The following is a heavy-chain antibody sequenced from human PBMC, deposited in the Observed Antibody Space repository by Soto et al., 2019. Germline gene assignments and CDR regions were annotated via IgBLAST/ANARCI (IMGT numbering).Heavy chain of an antibody. J-gene: IGHJ4*02. CDR1: GGTFSSYA. Sequence: QVQLVRSGAEVKKPGSSVKVSCKASGGTFSSYAISWVRQAPGQGLEWMGGIIPIFGTANYAQKFQGRVTITADESTSTAYMELSSLRSEDTAVYYCAREAALDYYDSSGHLPSYYWGQGTLVTVSS. CDR2: IIPIFGTA. CDR3: AREAALDYYDSSGHLPSYY. V-gene: IGHV1-69*01. D-gene: IGHD3-22*01.